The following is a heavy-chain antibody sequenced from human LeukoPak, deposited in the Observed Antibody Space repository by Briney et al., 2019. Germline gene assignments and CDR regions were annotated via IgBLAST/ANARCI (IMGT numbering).Heavy chain of an antibody. J-gene: IGHJ4*02. V-gene: IGHV3-30*03. Sequence: PGGSLRLSCAASGFTFSSYGMHWVRQAPGKGLEWVAVISYDGSNKYYADSVKGRFTISRDNSKNTLYLQMNSLRAEDTAVYYCARGPSGCHNTGGQGTLVTVSS. CDR2: ISYDGSNK. CDR3: ARGPSGCHNT. D-gene: IGHD5-12*01. CDR1: GFTFSSYG.